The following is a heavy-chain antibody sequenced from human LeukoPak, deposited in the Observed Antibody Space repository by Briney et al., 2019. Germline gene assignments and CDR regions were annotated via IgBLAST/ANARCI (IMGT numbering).Heavy chain of an antibody. D-gene: IGHD3-10*01. CDR2: IWYDGSKK. CDR1: GFIFSSYG. J-gene: IGHJ6*02. V-gene: IGHV3-33*01. CDR3: ARDSTPLAESYYHPYGLDA. Sequence: PGGSLRLSCAASGFIFSSYGMHWVRQAPGKGLEWGAVIWYDGSKKYYADSVRARFIITRDNSSNTLSLQTNTLRPDDTTVYYRARDSTPLAESYYHPYGLDAWGQGTTVSVSS.